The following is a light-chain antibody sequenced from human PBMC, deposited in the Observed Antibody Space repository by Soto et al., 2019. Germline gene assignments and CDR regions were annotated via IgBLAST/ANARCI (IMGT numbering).Light chain of an antibody. Sequence: EIVMTQSPATLSASPGERVTLSCRASQNINSDLAWYQHKPGQAPRLLISDASTRATGIPARFSGSGSGTEFTLTITSLQSEDFAVYYCQQRSNWPPITFGQGTRLEIK. CDR1: QNINSD. V-gene: IGKV3-15*01. CDR2: DAS. J-gene: IGKJ5*01. CDR3: QQRSNWPPIT.